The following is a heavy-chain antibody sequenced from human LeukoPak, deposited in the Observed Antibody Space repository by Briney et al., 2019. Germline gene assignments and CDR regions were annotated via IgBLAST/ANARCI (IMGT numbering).Heavy chain of an antibody. Sequence: GGSLRLSCAASGFTFSSYGMHWVRQAPGKGLEWVAVISYDGSNKYYADSVKGRFTISRDNSKNTLYLQMNSLRAEDTAVYYCAKVGYYGSGSYYDYWGQGILVTVSS. CDR1: GFTFSSYG. CDR3: AKVGYYGSGSYYDY. D-gene: IGHD3-10*01. J-gene: IGHJ4*02. V-gene: IGHV3-30*18. CDR2: ISYDGSNK.